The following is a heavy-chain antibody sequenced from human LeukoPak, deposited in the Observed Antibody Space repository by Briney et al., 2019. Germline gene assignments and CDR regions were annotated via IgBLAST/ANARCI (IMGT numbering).Heavy chain of an antibody. CDR1: GYTFTGYY. CDR2: INPNSGGT. J-gene: IGHJ4*02. CDR3: ARAMRKHIVVVTATPPPGY. Sequence: RASVKVSCKASGYTFTGYYMHWVRQAPGQGLEWMGWINPNSGGTNYAQKFQGRVTMTRDTSISTAYLELSRLRSDDTAVYYCARAMRKHIVVVTATPPPGYWGQGTLVTVSS. D-gene: IGHD2-21*02. V-gene: IGHV1-2*02.